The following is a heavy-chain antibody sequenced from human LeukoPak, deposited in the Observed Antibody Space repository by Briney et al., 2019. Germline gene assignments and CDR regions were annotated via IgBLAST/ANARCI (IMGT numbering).Heavy chain of an antibody. Sequence: GGSLRLSCAASGFTFSSYSMNWVRQAPGKGLEWVSYISSGSRTIYYADSVKGRFTISRDNAKNSLYLQMNSLRAEDTAVYYCARDRGGHYYDSSAPRAFDIWGQGTMVTVSS. J-gene: IGHJ3*02. CDR3: ARDRGGHYYDSSAPRAFDI. D-gene: IGHD3-22*01. CDR1: GFTFSSYS. V-gene: IGHV3-48*04. CDR2: ISSGSRTI.